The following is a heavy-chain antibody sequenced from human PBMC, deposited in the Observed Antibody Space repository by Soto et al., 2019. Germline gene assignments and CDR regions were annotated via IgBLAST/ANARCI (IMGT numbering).Heavy chain of an antibody. CDR1: GGSISSSSYY. V-gene: IGHV4-39*01. CDR3: ARQYSGYDYGHRYIISYYYYYGIDV. D-gene: IGHD5-12*01. Sequence: QLQLQESGPGLVKPSETLSLTCTVSGGSISSSSYYWGWIRHPPWKGLEWIGSIYYSGSTYYNPSLKSRVTIAVDTSKNPFSLKLSCVTAADTAVYYCARQYSGYDYGHRYIISYYYYYGIDVSLQGTTVSVSS. J-gene: IGHJ6*02. CDR2: IYYSGST.